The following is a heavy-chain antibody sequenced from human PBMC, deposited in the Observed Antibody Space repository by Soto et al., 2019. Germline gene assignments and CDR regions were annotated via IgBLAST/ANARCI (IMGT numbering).Heavy chain of an antibody. V-gene: IGHV1-3*01. D-gene: IGHD3-16*01. CDR2: INAGNGNT. CDR1: GYTFTSYA. CDR3: AMVDVYVTPSPQDV. Sequence: GASVKVSCKASGYTFTSYAMHWVRQAPGQRLEWMGWINAGNGNTNYSQKLQGRLTLTTDTSTTTAYMELRSLRSNDTAIYYCAMVDVYVTPSPQDVWGQGTTVTVSS. J-gene: IGHJ6*02.